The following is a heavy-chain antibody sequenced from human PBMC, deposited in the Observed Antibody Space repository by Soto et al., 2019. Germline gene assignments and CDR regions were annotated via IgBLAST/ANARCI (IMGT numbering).Heavy chain of an antibody. CDR2: ILVDGRT. V-gene: IGHV3-23*01. Sequence: PGGSLRLSCAASGFICSSYDMSWVRQAPGKGLEWVSTILVDGRTFYVDSVKGRFTISRDSSQNTVYLQMNSLTAGDTALYYCAKETATGGGAFDICGQGPMVTVSS. D-gene: IGHD2-8*02. CDR3: AKETATGGGAFDI. CDR1: GFICSSYD. J-gene: IGHJ3*02.